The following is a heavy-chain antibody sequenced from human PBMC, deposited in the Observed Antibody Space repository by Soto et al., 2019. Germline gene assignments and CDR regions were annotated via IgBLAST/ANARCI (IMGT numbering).Heavy chain of an antibody. J-gene: IGHJ4*02. CDR3: ARGVSEWELDY. D-gene: IGHD1-26*01. CDR1: GFTFSSYA. Sequence: GGSLRLSCAASGFTFSSYAMHWVRQAPGKGLEWVAVISYDGSNKYYADSVKGRFTISRDNSKNTLYLQMNSLRAEDTAVYYCARGVSEWELDYWGQGTLVTVSS. V-gene: IGHV3-30-3*01. CDR2: ISYDGSNK.